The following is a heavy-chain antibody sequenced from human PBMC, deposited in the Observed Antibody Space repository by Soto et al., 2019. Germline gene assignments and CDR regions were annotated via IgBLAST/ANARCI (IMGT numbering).Heavy chain of an antibody. Sequence: GESLKSSCRGSGYTFRSYWVAWVRQMPVKGLEWMGIIYPGDSDTRYSPSFQGQVTISADKTIDTAYLQWSSLKASDTAIYYCARTVDAYHDPYLSDHWGQGTRVTVSS. CDR3: ARTVDAYHDPYLSDH. J-gene: IGHJ4*02. V-gene: IGHV5-51*01. CDR1: GYTFRSYW. D-gene: IGHD2-2*01. CDR2: IYPGDSDT.